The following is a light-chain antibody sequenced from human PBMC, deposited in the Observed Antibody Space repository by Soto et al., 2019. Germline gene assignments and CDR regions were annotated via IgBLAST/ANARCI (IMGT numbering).Light chain of an antibody. J-gene: IGLJ2*01. Sequence: QSVLTQPPSASASLGASVTLTFTLSSGYSNYKVDWYQQRPGKGPRFVMRVGTGGIVGSKGDGIPDRFSVLGSGLNRYLNIKNIQEEDESDYHCGADHGSGSNSVVFGGGTKLTVL. CDR3: GADHGSGSNSVV. V-gene: IGLV9-49*01. CDR1: SGYSNYK. CDR2: VGTGGIVG.